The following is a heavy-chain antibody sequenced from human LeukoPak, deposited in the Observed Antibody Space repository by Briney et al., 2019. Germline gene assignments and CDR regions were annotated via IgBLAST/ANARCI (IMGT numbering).Heavy chain of an antibody. Sequence: SQTLSLTCSVAGASISSGGFYWNWIRQHPEKGLEWIAYIHDSGITAYNPSLKGRVTISADPSNNEFSLSLTSVTAADTALYYCAKSSRFLEWLSDYWGQGTRVTVSS. CDR2: IHDSGIT. J-gene: IGHJ4*02. CDR3: AKSSRFLEWLSDY. D-gene: IGHD3-3*01. CDR1: GASISSGGFY. V-gene: IGHV4-31*03.